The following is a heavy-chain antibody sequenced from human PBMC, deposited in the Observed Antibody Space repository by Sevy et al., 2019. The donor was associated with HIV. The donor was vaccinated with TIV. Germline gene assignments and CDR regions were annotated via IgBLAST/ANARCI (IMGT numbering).Heavy chain of an antibody. CDR3: ARGRIAAAEYYFDY. V-gene: IGHV3-30-3*01. CDR2: ISYDGSNK. J-gene: IGHJ4*02. Sequence: GGSLRLSCAASGFTFSSHAMHWVRQAPGKGLEWVAVISYDGSNKYYADSVKGRFTISRDNSKNTLYLQMNSLRAEDTAVYYCARGRIAAAEYYFDYWGQGTLVTVSS. D-gene: IGHD6-13*01. CDR1: GFTFSSHA.